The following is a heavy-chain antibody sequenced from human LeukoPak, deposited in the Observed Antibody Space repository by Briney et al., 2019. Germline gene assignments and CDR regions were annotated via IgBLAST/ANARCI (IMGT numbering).Heavy chain of an antibody. J-gene: IGHJ4*02. D-gene: IGHD5-12*01. CDR1: GDSFSSNSAA. CDR3: ARAIRPYSGYDY. V-gene: IGHV6-1*01. CDR2: TYYRSKWYD. Sequence: SQTLSLTCALSGDSFSSNSAAWNWIRQSPSRGLEWLGRTYYRSKWYDDYAVSVRSRITINPDTSKNQFSLQLKSVTPEDTAVYYCARAIRPYSGYDYWGQGTPVTVSS.